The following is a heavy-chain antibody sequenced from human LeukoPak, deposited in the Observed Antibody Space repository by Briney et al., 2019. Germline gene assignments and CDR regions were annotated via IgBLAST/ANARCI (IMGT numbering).Heavy chain of an antibody. CDR1: GDSISSSNW. Sequence: PSETLSLTCAVSGDSISSSNWWGWIRQPPGKGLEWIGEIYHSGSTNYNPSLKSRVTISVDESKNQFSLKLSSVTAADTAAYYCARASYFTIFGVFDYWGQGTLVTVSS. D-gene: IGHD3-3*01. CDR3: ARASYFTIFGVFDY. CDR2: IYHSGST. J-gene: IGHJ4*02. V-gene: IGHV4-4*02.